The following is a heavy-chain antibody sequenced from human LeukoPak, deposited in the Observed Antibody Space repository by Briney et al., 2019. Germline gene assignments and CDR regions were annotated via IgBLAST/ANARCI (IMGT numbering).Heavy chain of an antibody. CDR2: MNPNSGNT. D-gene: IGHD1-26*01. CDR3: ARGYVGATEYWFDP. Sequence: GSVKVSCKASGYTFTSYDIKWVGQAPGQGVEGMGWMNPNSGNTGYAQKFHGRVTMTRNTSISTAYMELSSLRSEDTAVYYCARGYVGATEYWFDPWGQGTLVTVSS. J-gene: IGHJ5*02. CDR1: GYTFTSYD. V-gene: IGHV1-8*01.